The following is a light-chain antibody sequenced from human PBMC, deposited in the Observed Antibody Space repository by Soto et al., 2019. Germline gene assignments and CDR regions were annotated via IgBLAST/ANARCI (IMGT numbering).Light chain of an antibody. CDR2: DAS. CDR1: QSVSSY. V-gene: IGKV3-11*01. Sequence: EIVLTQSPATLSLSPGERATLSCRASQSVSSYLAWYQQKPGQAPRLLIYDASNRATGIPARFSGSGSGTDLPRTISSLEPEDFAVYYCQQRSNWPPEGTFGRGTKVDIK. J-gene: IGKJ3*01. CDR3: QQRSNWPPEGT.